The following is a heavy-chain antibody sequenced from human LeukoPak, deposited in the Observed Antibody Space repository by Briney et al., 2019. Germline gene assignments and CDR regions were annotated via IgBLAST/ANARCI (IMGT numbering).Heavy chain of an antibody. CDR3: ARDSPITMIDQY. J-gene: IGHJ4*02. CDR2: IIPIFGTA. D-gene: IGHD3-22*01. CDR1: GGTFSSYA. Sequence: SVKVSCKASGGTFSSYAISWVRQAPGQGLEWMGGIIPIFGTANYAQKFQGRVTITADKSTSTAYMELSSLRSEDTAVYYCARDSPITMIDQYWGQGTLVTVSS. V-gene: IGHV1-69*06.